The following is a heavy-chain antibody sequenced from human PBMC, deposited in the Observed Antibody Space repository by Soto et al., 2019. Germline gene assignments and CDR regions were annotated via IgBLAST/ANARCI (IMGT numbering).Heavy chain of an antibody. D-gene: IGHD2-15*01. V-gene: IGHV4-34*01. J-gene: IGHJ4*02. CDR2: INHSGST. CDR3: ASQSVLAAIFDY. CDR1: GGSFGCYY. Sequence: SETLSLTCAVYGGSFGCYYWSWIRQPPGKGLEWIGEINHSGSTNYNPSLKSRVTISVDTSKNQFSLKLSSVTAADTAVYYCASQSVLAAIFDYWGQGTLVTVSS.